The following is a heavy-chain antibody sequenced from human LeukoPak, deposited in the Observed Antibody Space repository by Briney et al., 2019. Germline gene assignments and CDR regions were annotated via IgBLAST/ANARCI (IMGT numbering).Heavy chain of an antibody. CDR1: GFNFSSYD. Sequence: PGGSLRLSCAASGFNFSSYDMNWVRQAPGKGLEWLSYISRSGSTKYYADSVKGRFTISRDNAKNSLFLHMNSLRAEDTAVYYCASSALTGVAFDIWGQGTMVTVSS. CDR2: ISRSGSTK. CDR3: ASSALTGVAFDI. J-gene: IGHJ3*02. V-gene: IGHV3-48*03.